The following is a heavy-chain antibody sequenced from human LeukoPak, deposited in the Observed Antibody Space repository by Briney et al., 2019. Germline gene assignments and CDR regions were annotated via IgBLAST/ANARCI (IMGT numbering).Heavy chain of an antibody. J-gene: IGHJ3*02. Sequence: KHGESLKISCKGSGYRFTSYWIGWVRQMPGKGLEWMGIIYPGDSDTIYSPSFQGHVTISTDKSVSTAYLQWSSLKASDTAMYYCARRYCSSASCYKSGAFDIWGQGTMVTVSS. V-gene: IGHV5-51*01. D-gene: IGHD2-2*02. CDR2: IYPGDSDT. CDR3: ARRYCSSASCYKSGAFDI. CDR1: GYRFTSYW.